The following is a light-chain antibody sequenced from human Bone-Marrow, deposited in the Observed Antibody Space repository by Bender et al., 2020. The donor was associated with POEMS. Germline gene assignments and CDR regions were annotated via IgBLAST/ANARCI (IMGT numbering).Light chain of an antibody. CDR3: QTWDTNTAV. V-gene: IGLV3-1*01. J-gene: IGLJ2*01. Sequence: SSELTQPPSVSVSPGQTVTISCSGDDLGDKYVCWYQQKTGQSPVLVIYADDKRSSGIPDRFSGSNSGNTATLTISGTQAVDEADYYCQTWDTNTAVFGGGTKLTVL. CDR1: DLGDKY. CDR2: ADD.